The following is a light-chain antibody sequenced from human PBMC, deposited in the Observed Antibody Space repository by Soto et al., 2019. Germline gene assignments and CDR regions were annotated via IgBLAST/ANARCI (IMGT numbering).Light chain of an antibody. V-gene: IGKV3-20*01. CDR2: GAS. J-gene: IGKJ1*01. Sequence: EIVLTQSPGTLSLSPGERATLSCRASQSFSGSYLAWYQQKPGQAPSLLIYGASSRATGIPDRFSGSGSGTDFTLTISRLEPEDFAVYYCQQYGSSPRTFGQWTKVEIK. CDR3: QQYGSSPRT. CDR1: QSFSGSY.